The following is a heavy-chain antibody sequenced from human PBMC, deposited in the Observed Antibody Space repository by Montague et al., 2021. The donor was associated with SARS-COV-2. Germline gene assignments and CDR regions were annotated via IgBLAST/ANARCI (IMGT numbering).Heavy chain of an antibody. CDR1: GFTFSSYG. D-gene: IGHD6-13*01. CDR3: ARDSSSGSDWYYYGMDV. J-gene: IGHJ6*02. V-gene: IGHV3-33*01. Sequence: SLRLSCPASGFTFSSYGMHWVRQAPGKGLGWVAIIWYDGSKNYYADSVKGRFTISRDNSKNTLYLQMNTLRAEDTAVYYCARDSSSGSDWYYYGMDVWGQGTTVTVSS. CDR2: IWYDGSKN.